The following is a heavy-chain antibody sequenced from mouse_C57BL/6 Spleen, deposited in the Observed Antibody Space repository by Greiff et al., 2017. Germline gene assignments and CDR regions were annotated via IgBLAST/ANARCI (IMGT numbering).Heavy chain of an antibody. V-gene: IGHV1-80*01. CDR1: GYAFSSYW. Sequence: QVQLQQSGAELVKPGASVKISCKASGYAFSSYWMNWVKQRPGKGLEWIGKIYPGDGDTNYNGKFKGKATLTADKSSSTAYMQLSSLTSEDSAVYFCARRPQGQEFYFDYWGQGTTLTVSS. J-gene: IGHJ2*01. CDR2: IYPGDGDT. CDR3: ARRPQGQEFYFDY.